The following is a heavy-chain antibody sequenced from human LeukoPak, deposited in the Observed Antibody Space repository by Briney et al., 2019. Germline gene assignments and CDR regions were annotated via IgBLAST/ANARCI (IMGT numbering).Heavy chain of an antibody. Sequence: SETRSLTCTVSGGSISSYYWSWIRQPAGKGLEWIGRIYTSGSTNYNPSLKSRVTMSVDTSKNQFSLKLSSVTAADTAVYYCVSNTYCSSTSCYEGWGQGTLVTVSS. V-gene: IGHV4-4*07. J-gene: IGHJ4*02. D-gene: IGHD2-2*01. CDR2: IYTSGST. CDR1: GGSISSYY. CDR3: VSNTYCSSTSCYEG.